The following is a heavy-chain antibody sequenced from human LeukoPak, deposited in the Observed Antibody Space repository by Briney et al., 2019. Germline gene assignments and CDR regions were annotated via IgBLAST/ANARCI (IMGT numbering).Heavy chain of an antibody. CDR3: ARVYSSGWFFFDEY. V-gene: IGHV1-2*02. D-gene: IGHD6-19*01. Sequence: ASVKLSCKASGYTFTGYYMRWLRQAPGQRLEWRGGSNPNSCGTNYAQKFQGRVTITRNTSISTAYMEPRSLRSEDTAVYYCARVYSSGWFFFDEYWAQGTLVT. CDR2: SNPNSCGT. CDR1: GYTFTGYY. J-gene: IGHJ4*02.